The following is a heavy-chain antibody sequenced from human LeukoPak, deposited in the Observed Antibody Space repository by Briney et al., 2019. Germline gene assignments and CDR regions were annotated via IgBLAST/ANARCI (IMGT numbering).Heavy chain of an antibody. V-gene: IGHV4-59*01. D-gene: IGHD4-17*01. CDR2: IYYSGST. CDR3: ASGPTTVTTWLY. J-gene: IGHJ4*02. CDR1: GESFSGYY. Sequence: SETLSLTCAVYGESFSGYYWSWIRQPPGKGLEWIGYIYYSGSTNYNPSLKSRVTISVDTSKNQFSLKLSSVTAADTAVYYCASGPTTVTTWLYWGQGTLVTVSS.